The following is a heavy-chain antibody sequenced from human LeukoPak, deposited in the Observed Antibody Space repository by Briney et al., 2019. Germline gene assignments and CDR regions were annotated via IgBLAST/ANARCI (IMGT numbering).Heavy chain of an antibody. J-gene: IGHJ4*02. V-gene: IGHV3-30*04. CDR3: ARDPPNL. D-gene: IGHD2-8*01. CDR2: ISYDGSIK. CDR1: GFTFTHFG. Sequence: GGSLRLSCAASGFTFTHFGMHHFRQAPGKGLEWVAMISYDGSIKEYADSVKGRFTISRDNSKNTLSLQIISLRVEDTAVYFCARDPPNLWGQGTLVIVSS.